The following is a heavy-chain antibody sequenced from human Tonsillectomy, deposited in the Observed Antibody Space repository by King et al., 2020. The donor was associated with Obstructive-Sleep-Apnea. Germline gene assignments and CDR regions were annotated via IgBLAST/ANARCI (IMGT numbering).Heavy chain of an antibody. CDR2: ITNDGGST. J-gene: IGHJ4*02. V-gene: IGHV3-64D*09. D-gene: IGHD1-26*01. CDR1: GFTFSNLA. Sequence: VQLVESGGGLVQPGGSLRLSCSASGFTFSNLAMHWVRQAPRKVLEYVSAITNDGGSTYYADSVKGTFTISRDKSKNTLYLQMSSLRNEDTAVYYCVGSLDFWGQGTLVTVSS. CDR3: VGSLDF.